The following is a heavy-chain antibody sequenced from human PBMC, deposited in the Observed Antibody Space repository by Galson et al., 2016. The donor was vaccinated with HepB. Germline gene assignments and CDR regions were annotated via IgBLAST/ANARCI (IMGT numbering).Heavy chain of an antibody. V-gene: IGHV4-31*03. D-gene: IGHD2/OR15-2a*01. J-gene: IGHJ5*02. Sequence: TLSLTCTVSGGSISSGDYHWSWLRQHPGKGLEWIGYIHNSGSTYYNPSVKSRVIISPDTSKNQFSLNLSSVTAADTAVYYFARGLNIIGPWGQGTLVTVSS. CDR1: GGSISSGDYH. CDR3: ARGLNIIGP. CDR2: IHNSGST.